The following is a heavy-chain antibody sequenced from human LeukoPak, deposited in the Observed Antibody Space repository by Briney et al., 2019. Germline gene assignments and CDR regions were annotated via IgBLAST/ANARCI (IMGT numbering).Heavy chain of an antibody. CDR3: AREDLAAAADY. CDR2: ISYDGSFQ. CDR1: GFTFSSHA. J-gene: IGHJ4*02. V-gene: IGHV3-30-3*01. D-gene: IGHD6-25*01. Sequence: GRSLRLSCSVSGFTFSSHAMHWVRQAPGKGLECVAYISYDGSFQYHADSVKGRFTISRDNAKNTLYLQMNSLRLEDTAVYYCAREDLAAAADYWGQGTVVTVSS.